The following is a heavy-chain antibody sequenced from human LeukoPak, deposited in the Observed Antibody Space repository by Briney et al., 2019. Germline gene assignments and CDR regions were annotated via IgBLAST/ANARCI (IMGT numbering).Heavy chain of an antibody. CDR2: INPNSGGT. D-gene: IGHD6-19*01. CDR1: GYTFTGYY. Sequence: ASVKASCKASGYTFTGYYMHWVRQAPGQGLERMGWINPNSGGTNYAQKFQGRVTMTRDTSISTAYMELSRLRSDDTAVYYCASGDDSGWLPDYWGQGTLVTVSS. V-gene: IGHV1-2*02. CDR3: ASGDDSGWLPDY. J-gene: IGHJ4*02.